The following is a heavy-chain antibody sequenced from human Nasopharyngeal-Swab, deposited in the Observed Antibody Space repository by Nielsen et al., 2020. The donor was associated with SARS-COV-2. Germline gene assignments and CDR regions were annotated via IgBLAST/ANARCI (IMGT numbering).Heavy chain of an antibody. V-gene: IGHV3-48*02. Sequence: GKSLKISCAASGFTFSSYSMNWVRQAPGKGLEWVSYISSSSSTIYYADSVKGRFTISRDNAKNSLYLQMNSLRDEDTAVYYCARGGRWDDSTEWDYYYYGMDVWGQGTTVTVSS. CDR3: ARGGRWDDSTEWDYYYYGMDV. J-gene: IGHJ6*02. D-gene: IGHD3-22*01. CDR1: GFTFSSYS. CDR2: ISSSSSTI.